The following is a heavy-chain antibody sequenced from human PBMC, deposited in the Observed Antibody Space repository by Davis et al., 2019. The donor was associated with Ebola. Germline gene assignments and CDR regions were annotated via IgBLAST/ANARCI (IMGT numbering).Heavy chain of an antibody. D-gene: IGHD2/OR15-2a*01. CDR1: GFTFSSYW. CDR2: INSDGSST. V-gene: IGHV3-74*01. Sequence: HTGGSLRLSCAASGFTFSSYWMHWLRQAPGKGLVWVSRINSDGSSTSYADSVKGRFTISRDSSKNTLYLQMNSLRAEDTAVYYCAKNINAKNYFEYWGQGTLVTVSS. J-gene: IGHJ4*02. CDR3: AKNINAKNYFEY.